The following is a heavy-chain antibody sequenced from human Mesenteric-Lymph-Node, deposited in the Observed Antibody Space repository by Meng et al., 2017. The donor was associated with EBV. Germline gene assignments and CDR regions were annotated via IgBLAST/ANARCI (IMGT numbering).Heavy chain of an antibody. J-gene: IGHJ5*01. CDR2: IYYSGTT. CDR3: ARVVPAGSPKYWFDS. V-gene: IGHV4-61*01. Sequence: VQLQEPGPGLGKPSATLSLTCSVSGGSVIGDTYYWSWIRRPPGKGLECIGHIYYSGTTNYNPSLKSRVTISLDTTKSQFSLKVTSVTAADTAVYYCARVVPAGSPKYWFDSLGQGTLVTVSS. CDR1: GGSVIGDTYY. D-gene: IGHD2-2*01.